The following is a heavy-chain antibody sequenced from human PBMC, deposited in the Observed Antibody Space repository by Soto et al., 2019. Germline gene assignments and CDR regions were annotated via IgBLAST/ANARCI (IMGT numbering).Heavy chain of an antibody. CDR3: EVVTHFDY. D-gene: IGHD3-22*01. CDR2: ISYDGSNK. J-gene: IGHJ4*02. Sequence: GGSLRLSCAASGFTFSSYAMHRVRQAPGKGLEWVAVISYDGSNKYYADSVKGRFTISRDNSKNTLYLQMNSLRAEDTAVYYCEVVTHFDYWGQGTLVTVSS. CDR1: GFTFSSYA. V-gene: IGHV3-30-3*01.